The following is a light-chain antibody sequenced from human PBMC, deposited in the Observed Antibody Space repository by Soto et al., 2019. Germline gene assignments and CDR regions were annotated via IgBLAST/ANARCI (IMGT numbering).Light chain of an antibody. J-gene: IGKJ1*01. CDR2: DAS. Sequence: DIQMTQSPSTLSASVGDRVTITCRASQSISSWLAWYQQKPGKAPKLLIYDASSLESGVPSRFSGSGSGTEFTLTISSLQPEDFATYYCQRYNSYWWPFGQGPNLEIK. V-gene: IGKV1-5*01. CDR1: QSISSW. CDR3: QRYNSYWWP.